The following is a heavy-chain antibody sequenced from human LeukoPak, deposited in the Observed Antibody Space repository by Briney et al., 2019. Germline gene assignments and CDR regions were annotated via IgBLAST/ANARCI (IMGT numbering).Heavy chain of an antibody. CDR1: GGSFSGYY. CDR3: ARKAVPANFDY. Sequence: SETLSLTCAVYGGSFSGYYWSWIRQPPGKGLEWIGEINHSGSTNYNPSLKSRVTISVDTSKNQFSLKLSSVTAADTAVYYCARKAVPANFDYWGQGTLVTVSS. J-gene: IGHJ4*02. D-gene: IGHD2-2*01. CDR2: INHSGST. V-gene: IGHV4-34*01.